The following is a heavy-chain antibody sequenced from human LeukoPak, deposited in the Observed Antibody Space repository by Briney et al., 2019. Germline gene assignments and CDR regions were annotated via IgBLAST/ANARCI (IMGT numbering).Heavy chain of an antibody. J-gene: IGHJ2*01. CDR3: ARGPRRLVTWYFDL. CDR1: GFTFDDYA. V-gene: IGHV3-9*01. Sequence: GGSLRLSCAASGFTFDDYAMHWVRQAPGKGLEWVSGISWNSGSIGYADSVKGRFTISRDNFKNTLYLQMNSLSPEDTAVYYCARGPRRLVTWYFDLWGRGTLVTVSS. D-gene: IGHD3-9*01. CDR2: ISWNSGSI.